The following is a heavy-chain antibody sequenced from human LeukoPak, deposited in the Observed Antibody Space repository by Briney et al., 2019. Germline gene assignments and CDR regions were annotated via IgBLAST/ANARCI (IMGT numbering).Heavy chain of an antibody. J-gene: IGHJ4*02. CDR2: IKEDGSKT. CDR1: GFIFWNYW. V-gene: IGHV3-7*01. D-gene: IGHD3-16*01. Sequence: GGSLRLSCAASGFIFWNYWMTWVRQAPGKGLEWLVHIKEDGSKTDYVDSVRGRFTISRDNAKNSLYLQMSNLRDEDTAVYYCVRDGGFFRFEYWGQGTLVSVSS. CDR3: VRDGGFFRFEY.